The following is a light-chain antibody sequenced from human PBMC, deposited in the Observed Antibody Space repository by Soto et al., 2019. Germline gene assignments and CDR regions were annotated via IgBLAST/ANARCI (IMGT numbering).Light chain of an antibody. V-gene: IGKV1-5*01. CDR2: DAS. Sequence: DIQMTQSPSTLSASVGDRVTITCLASQSISSGLAWYQQKPGKAPKLLIYDASSLESGVPSRFSGSGSGTEFTLTISSLQPDDFATYYCQQYNSYSYTFGQGTKLEIK. J-gene: IGKJ2*01. CDR1: QSISSG. CDR3: QQYNSYSYT.